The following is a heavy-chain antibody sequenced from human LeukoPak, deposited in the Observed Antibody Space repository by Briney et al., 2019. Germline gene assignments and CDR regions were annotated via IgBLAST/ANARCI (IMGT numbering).Heavy chain of an antibody. V-gene: IGHV3-23*01. CDR1: GFTFSNYV. Sequence: GGSLRLSCAASGFTFSNYVMQWVRQAPGKGLEWVSSISGSGGSTYYADSVKGRFTISRDNSKNTLYLQVNSLRAEDTAVYYCAKCLPSGWYYYFDYWGQGALVTVSS. D-gene: IGHD6-19*01. CDR3: AKCLPSGWYYYFDY. J-gene: IGHJ4*02. CDR2: ISGSGGST.